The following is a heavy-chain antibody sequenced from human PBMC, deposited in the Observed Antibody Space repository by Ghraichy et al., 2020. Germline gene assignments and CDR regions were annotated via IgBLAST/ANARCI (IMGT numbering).Heavy chain of an antibody. D-gene: IGHD2-2*01. CDR2: INHSGST. CDR3: SRGRYCSSTSCYVPQWRAPGYFDY. V-gene: IGHV4-34*01. CDR1: GGSFSGYY. Sequence: SQTLSLTSAVYGGSFSGYYWSWIRQPPGKGLEWIGEINHSGSTNYNPSLKSRVTISVDTSKNQFSLKLGSVTAAETAVYYCSRGRYCSSTSCYVPQWRAPGYFDYWGQGTLVTVSS. J-gene: IGHJ4*02.